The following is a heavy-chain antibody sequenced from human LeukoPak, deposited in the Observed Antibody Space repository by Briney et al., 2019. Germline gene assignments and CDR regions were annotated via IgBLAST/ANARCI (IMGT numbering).Heavy chain of an antibody. CDR1: GYTFTSYA. J-gene: IGHJ4*02. D-gene: IGHD3-22*01. V-gene: IGHV7-4-1*02. CDR2: INTNTGNP. Sequence: ASVKVPCKASGYTFTSYAMNWVRQAPGQGLEWMGWINTNTGNPTYAQGFTGRFVFSLDTSVSTAYLQISSLKAEDTAVYYCARDHASRYYYDSSGYYPLDYWGQGTLVTVSS. CDR3: ARDHASRYYYDSSGYYPLDY.